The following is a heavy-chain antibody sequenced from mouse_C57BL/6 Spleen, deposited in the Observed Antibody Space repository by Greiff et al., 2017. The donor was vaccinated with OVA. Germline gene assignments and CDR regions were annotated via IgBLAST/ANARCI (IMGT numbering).Heavy chain of an antibody. CDR2: ISYDGSN. CDR1: GYSITSGYY. V-gene: IGHV3-6*01. CDR3: ARDGGAVYYFDY. J-gene: IGHJ2*01. Sequence: DVKLQESGPGLVKPSQSLSLTCSVTGYSITSGYYWNWIRQFPGNKLEWMGYISYDGSNNYNPSLKNRISITRDTSKNQFFLKLNSVTTEDTATYYCARDGGAVYYFDYWGQGTTLTVSS.